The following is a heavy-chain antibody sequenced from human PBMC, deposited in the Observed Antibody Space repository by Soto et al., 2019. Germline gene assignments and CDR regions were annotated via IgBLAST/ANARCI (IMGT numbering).Heavy chain of an antibody. CDR1: GYTFTSYD. J-gene: IGHJ5*02. D-gene: IGHD3-10*01. CDR2: MNPNSGNT. Sequence: GASVKVSCKASGYTFTSYDINWVRQATGQGLEWMGWMNPNSGNTGYAQKFQGRVTVTRNTSISTAYMELRSLRSDDTAVYYCARVGYRPYQKTKYYYGSGSSGHTTNWFDPWGQGALVTVSS. V-gene: IGHV1-8*01. CDR3: ARVGYRPYQKTKYYYGSGSSGHTTNWFDP.